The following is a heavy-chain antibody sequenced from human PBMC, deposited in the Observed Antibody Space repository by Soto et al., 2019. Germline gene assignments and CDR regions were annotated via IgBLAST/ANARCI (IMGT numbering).Heavy chain of an antibody. CDR2: IKIDGRET. CDR1: GFSFNRNW. CDR3: EKDGDGYVH. V-gene: IGHV3-7*04. D-gene: IGHD2-21*02. Sequence: EVQVVESGGALVQPGGSLRLSCAASGFSFNRNWMSWVRQAPGKGPEWVANIKIDGRETYYVDSVKGRFTISRDNAKNSLYLQMNNLRVEDTAVYFCEKDGDGYVHWGQGTRVTVSS. J-gene: IGHJ4*02.